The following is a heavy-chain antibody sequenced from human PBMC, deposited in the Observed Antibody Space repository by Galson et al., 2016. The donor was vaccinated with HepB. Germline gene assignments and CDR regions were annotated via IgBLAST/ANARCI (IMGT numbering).Heavy chain of an antibody. V-gene: IGHV3-30*04. CDR3: AKFLFRWDTGTGHGMDV. CDR1: GFTFSSYS. CDR2: ISSDGSNK. Sequence: SLRLSCAASGFTFSSYSMHWVRQVPGKGLEWVAIISSDGSNKYYADSVKGRFTISRNNSKNTLYLQLNSLRTEDTAVYSCAKFLFRWDTGTGHGMDVWGQGTTVTVSS. J-gene: IGHJ6*02. D-gene: IGHD5-18*01.